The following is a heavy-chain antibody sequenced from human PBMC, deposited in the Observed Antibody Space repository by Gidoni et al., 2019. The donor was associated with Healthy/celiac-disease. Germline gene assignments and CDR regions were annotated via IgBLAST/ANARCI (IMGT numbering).Heavy chain of an antibody. V-gene: IGHV4-31*03. D-gene: IGHD6-19*01. Sequence: QVQLQESGPGLVKPSQTLSLTCTVSGGSISSGGYYWSWIRQHPGKGLEWIGYIYYSGSTYYNPSLKSRVTISVDTSKNQFSLKLSSVTAADTAVYYCGREAEVAGTRMELEYWGQGTLVTGS. J-gene: IGHJ4*02. CDR1: GGSISSGGYY. CDR2: IYYSGST. CDR3: GREAEVAGTRMELEY.